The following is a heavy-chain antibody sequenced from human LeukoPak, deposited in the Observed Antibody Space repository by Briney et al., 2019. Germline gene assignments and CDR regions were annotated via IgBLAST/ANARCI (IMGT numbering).Heavy chain of an antibody. CDR1: GYTFTSYG. D-gene: IGHD2-2*02. V-gene: IGHV1-18*01. J-gene: IGHJ6*03. Sequence: ASVKVSCKASGYTFTSYGISWVRQAPGQGLEWMGWISAYNSNTNYAQKLQGRVTMTTDTSTSTAYMELRSLRSDDTAVYYCARAFRGFEWDCSSTSCYRRGFEYYYYYYMDVWGKGTTVTVSS. CDR2: ISAYNSNT. CDR3: ARAFRGFEWDCSSTSCYRRGFEYYYYYYMDV.